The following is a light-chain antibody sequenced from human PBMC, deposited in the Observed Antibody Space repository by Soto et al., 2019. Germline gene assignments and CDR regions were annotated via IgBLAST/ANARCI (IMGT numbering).Light chain of an antibody. Sequence: DIQLTQSPSFLSASVGDRVTITCRASQGISSYLAWYQQKPGKAPKLLIYAASTLQSGVPSRFSGSGSGTEFTLTISSLQSEDFAVYYCQQYNNWPGWAFGQGTKVEIK. CDR1: QGISSY. V-gene: IGKV1-9*01. CDR3: QQYNNWPGWA. CDR2: AAS. J-gene: IGKJ1*01.